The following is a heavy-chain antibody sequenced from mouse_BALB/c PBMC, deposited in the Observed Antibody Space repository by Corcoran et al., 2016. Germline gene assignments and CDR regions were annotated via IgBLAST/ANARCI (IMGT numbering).Heavy chain of an antibody. J-gene: IGHJ1*01. D-gene: IGHD1-1*01. CDR1: GFTFSGVW. V-gene: IGHV11-2*02. CDR3: RRYGSRLNFDV. CDR2: INSDGSAI. Sequence: VQLLETGGGLVQPGGSRGLSWESSGFTFSGVWMSWVRQTPGKTLEWIGDINSDGSAINYAPSIKDRVTIFRDNDKSTLYLQMSTVRSVDTATYFCRRYGSRLNFDVWGAGTTVTVSS.